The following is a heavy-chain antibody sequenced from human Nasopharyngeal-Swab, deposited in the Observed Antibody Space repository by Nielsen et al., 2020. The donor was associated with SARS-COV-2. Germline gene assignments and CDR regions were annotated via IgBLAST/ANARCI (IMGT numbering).Heavy chain of an antibody. D-gene: IGHD3-3*01. Sequence: GESLKISCAASGFTVSSNYMSWVRQAPGKGLEWVSVIYSGGSTYYADSVKGRFTISRDNSKNTLYLQMNSLRAEDTAVYYCAKEPDYDFWSGYFDYWGQGTLVTVSS. CDR2: IYSGGST. CDR3: AKEPDYDFWSGYFDY. CDR1: GFTVSSNY. V-gene: IGHV3-66*01. J-gene: IGHJ4*02.